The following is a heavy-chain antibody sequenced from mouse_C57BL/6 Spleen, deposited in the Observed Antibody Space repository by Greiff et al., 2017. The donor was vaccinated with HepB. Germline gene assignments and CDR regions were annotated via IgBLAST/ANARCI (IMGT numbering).Heavy chain of an antibody. V-gene: IGHV1-82*01. CDR2: IYPGDGDT. Sequence: VMLVESGPELVKPGASVKISCKASGYAFSSSWMNWVKQRPGKGLEWIGRIYPGDGDTNYNGKFKGKATLTADKSSSTAYMQLSSLTSEDSAVYFCASKYYGSSFHFDYWGQGTTLTVSS. CDR1: GYAFSSSW. J-gene: IGHJ2*01. CDR3: ASKYYGSSFHFDY. D-gene: IGHD1-1*01.